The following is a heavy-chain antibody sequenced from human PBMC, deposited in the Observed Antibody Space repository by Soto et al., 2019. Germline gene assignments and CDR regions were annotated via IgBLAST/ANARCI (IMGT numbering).Heavy chain of an antibody. CDR2: ISGSGGST. J-gene: IGHJ6*02. D-gene: IGHD3-10*01. Sequence: VGSLRLSGAASGFTFSSYAMSWVRQAPGKGLEWVSAISGSGGSTYYADSVKGRFTISRDNSKNTLYLQMNSLRAEDTAVYYCAKDRGVVRGVIIKSYYGMDVWGQGTTVTVSS. CDR1: GFTFSSYA. V-gene: IGHV3-23*01. CDR3: AKDRGVVRGVIIKSYYGMDV.